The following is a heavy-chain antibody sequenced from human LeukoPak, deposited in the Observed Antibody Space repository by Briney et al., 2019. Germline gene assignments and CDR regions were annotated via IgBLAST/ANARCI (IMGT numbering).Heavy chain of an antibody. V-gene: IGHV3-21*01. D-gene: IGHD1-26*01. CDR1: GFTFSSYS. J-gene: IGHJ4*02. Sequence: GGSLRLSCAASGFTFSSYSMNWVRQAPGKGLEWVSSISCSSSYIYYADSVKGRFTISRDNAKNSPYLQMNSLRAEDTAVYYCARARGSYSFYYWGQGTLVTVSS. CDR3: ARARGSYSFYY. CDR2: ISCSSSYI.